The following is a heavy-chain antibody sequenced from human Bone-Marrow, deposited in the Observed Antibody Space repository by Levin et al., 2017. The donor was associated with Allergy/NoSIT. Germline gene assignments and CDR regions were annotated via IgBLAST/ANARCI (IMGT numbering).Heavy chain of an antibody. CDR2: ISYDGSNK. V-gene: IGHV3-30-3*01. J-gene: IGHJ2*01. CDR1: GFTFSSYA. Sequence: GESLKISCAASGFTFSSYAMHWVRQAPGKGLEWVAVISYDGSNKYYADSVKGRFTISRDNSKNTLYLQMNSLRAEDTAVYYCARVYYDFWSGYYSTGAAGKRHFDLWGRGTLVTVSS. D-gene: IGHD3-3*01. CDR3: ARVYYDFWSGYYSTGAAGKRHFDL.